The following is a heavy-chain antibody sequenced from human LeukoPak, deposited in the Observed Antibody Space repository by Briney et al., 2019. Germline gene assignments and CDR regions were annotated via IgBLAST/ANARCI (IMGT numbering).Heavy chain of an antibody. CDR2: IYYSGSN. J-gene: IGHJ4*02. CDR1: GGSISSGDYY. V-gene: IGHV4-39*07. D-gene: IGHD2-15*01. CDR3: ARDLGYSIPFDY. Sequence: SETLSLTCTVSGGSISSGDYYWRWIRQPPGKGLEWIGYIYYSGSNNYNPSLKSRVTISVDTTKNQFSLKLSSVTAADTAVYYCARDLGYSIPFDYWGQGTLVTVSS.